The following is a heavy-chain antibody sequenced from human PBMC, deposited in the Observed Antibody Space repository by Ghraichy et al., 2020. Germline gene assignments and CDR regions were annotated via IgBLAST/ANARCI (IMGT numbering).Heavy chain of an antibody. J-gene: IGHJ3*02. CDR1: GFTFSSYS. CDR2: ISSSSSYI. CDR3: ARDTSMDTAMVTPPFDAFDI. V-gene: IGHV3-21*01. D-gene: IGHD5-18*01. Sequence: GGSLRLSCAASGFTFSSYSMNWVRQAPGKGLEWVSSISSSSSYIYYADSVKGRFTISRDNAKNSLYLQMNSLRAEDTAVYYCARDTSMDTAMVTPPFDAFDIWGQGTMVTVSS.